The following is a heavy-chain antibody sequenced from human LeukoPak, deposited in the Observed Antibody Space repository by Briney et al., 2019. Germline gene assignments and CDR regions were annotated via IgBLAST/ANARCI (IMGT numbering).Heavy chain of an antibody. Sequence: GGSLRLSCAASGFSFSSYGMHWVRQAPGKGLEWVAIISYDGSNKYYADSVKGRFTISRDNSKNTLYLQMNSLRPEDTAVYYCAKVPHSSGWYYFDYWGQGTLVTVSS. V-gene: IGHV3-30*18. CDR1: GFSFSSYG. CDR3: AKVPHSSGWYYFDY. D-gene: IGHD6-19*01. J-gene: IGHJ4*02. CDR2: ISYDGSNK.